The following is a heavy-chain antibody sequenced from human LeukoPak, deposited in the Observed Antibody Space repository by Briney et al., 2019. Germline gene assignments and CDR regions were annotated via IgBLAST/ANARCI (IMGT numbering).Heavy chain of an antibody. D-gene: IGHD3-22*01. CDR1: GFSISSSSYY. Sequence: SETLSLTCTVSGFSISSSSYYCGWIRQPPGMVLEWIRSIYYSEGTYYNPSLKRRVTISVDTSKNQFSLKLSSVTAADTAVYFCARGPYSYDSSGAFDIWGQGTMVTVSS. CDR2: IYYSEGT. V-gene: IGHV4-39*07. J-gene: IGHJ3*02. CDR3: ARGPYSYDSSGAFDI.